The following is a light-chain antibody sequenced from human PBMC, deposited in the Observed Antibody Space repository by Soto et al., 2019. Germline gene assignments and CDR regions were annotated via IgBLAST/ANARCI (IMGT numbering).Light chain of an antibody. J-gene: IGLJ1*01. CDR1: SSNIGSNT. Sequence: QAVLTQPPSASGTPGQRVTISCSGSSSNIGSNTVNWYQHLPRAAPKLLIQSNNQRPSGVPDRFSGSQSGTSASLAISGLQSEDEAEYYCAVWDDSLNGYVFGTGTKVTVL. V-gene: IGLV1-44*01. CDR2: SNN. CDR3: AVWDDSLNGYV.